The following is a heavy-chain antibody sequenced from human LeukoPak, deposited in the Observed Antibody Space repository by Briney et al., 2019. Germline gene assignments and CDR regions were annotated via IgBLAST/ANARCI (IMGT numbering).Heavy chain of an antibody. V-gene: IGHV3-30*02. J-gene: IGHJ4*02. CDR1: GFTFSSYG. CDR3: AKERLRYFDWLYHYFDY. Sequence: GGSLRLSCAASGFTFSSYGMHWVRQAPGKGLEWVAFIRYDGSNKYYADSVKSRCTISRDNSKNTLYLQMNSLRAEDKAVYYCAKERLRYFDWLYHYFDYWGQGTLVTVSS. CDR2: IRYDGSNK. D-gene: IGHD3-9*01.